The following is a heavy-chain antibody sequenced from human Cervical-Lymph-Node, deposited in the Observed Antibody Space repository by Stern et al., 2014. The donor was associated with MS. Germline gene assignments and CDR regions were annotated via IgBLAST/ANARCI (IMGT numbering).Heavy chain of an antibody. J-gene: IGHJ3*02. Sequence: VQLVESGSGLVKPSQTLSLTCAVSGGSISSGDYSWSWIRPPPGKGLEWIGYIYHSGSTYYNPSLHSRVTISVDRSKNQFSLKLSSVTAADTAVYYCARSSTVTPNAFDIWGQGTMVTVSS. CDR2: IYHSGST. CDR3: ARSSTVTPNAFDI. V-gene: IGHV4-30-2*01. CDR1: GGSISSGDYS. D-gene: IGHD4-17*01.